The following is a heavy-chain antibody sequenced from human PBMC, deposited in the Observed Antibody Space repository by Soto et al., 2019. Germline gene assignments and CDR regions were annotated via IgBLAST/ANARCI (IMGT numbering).Heavy chain of an antibody. V-gene: IGHV5-51*01. D-gene: IGHD6-13*01. CDR3: ARRGIAAAAVPWFDP. J-gene: IGHJ5*02. CDR1: GYSFTSYW. CDR2: IYPGDSDT. Sequence: GEPLKISCKGSGYSFTSYWIGCVRQMPGKGLEWMGIIYPGDSDTRYSPSFQGQVTISADKSISTAYLQWSGLKASDTAMYYCARRGIAAAAVPWFDPWGQGTLVTVSS.